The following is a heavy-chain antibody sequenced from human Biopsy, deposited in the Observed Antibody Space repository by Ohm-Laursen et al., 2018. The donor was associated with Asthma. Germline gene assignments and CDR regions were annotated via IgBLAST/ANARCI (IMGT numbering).Heavy chain of an antibody. V-gene: IGHV4-34*01. CDR3: ARGSSFRLSQWELLVSGGKRAHSYYGMDV. Sequence: GTLSLTCAVYGGSFSSNYWSWIRQTPGKGLEWLGDTHHSGYTNYNPSLSSRLPLSVDTSKNQFSLRLTSVTAAETAVYFCARGSSFRLSQWELLVSGGKRAHSYYGMDVWGPGDTVTGS. CDR2: THHSGYT. CDR1: GGSFSSNY. D-gene: IGHD1-26*01. J-gene: IGHJ6*01.